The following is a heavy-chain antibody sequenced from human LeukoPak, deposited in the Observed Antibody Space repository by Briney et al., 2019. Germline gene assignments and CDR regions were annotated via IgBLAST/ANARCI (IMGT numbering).Heavy chain of an antibody. J-gene: IGHJ4*02. Sequence: QAGGSLRLSCAASGFTFSSYAMSWVRQAPGKGLEWVSAISGSGGSTYYADSVKGRFTISRDNSKNTLYLQMNSLRAEDTAVYYCAKVGRRGNFWSGYPDYWGQGTLVTVSS. CDR3: AKVGRRGNFWSGYPDY. CDR1: GFTFSSYA. V-gene: IGHV3-23*01. CDR2: ISGSGGST. D-gene: IGHD3-3*01.